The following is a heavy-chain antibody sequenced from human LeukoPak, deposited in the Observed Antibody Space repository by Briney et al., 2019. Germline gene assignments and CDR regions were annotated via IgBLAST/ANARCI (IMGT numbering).Heavy chain of an antibody. CDR2: ISSSSSYI. J-gene: IGHJ5*02. V-gene: IGHV3-21*01. D-gene: IGHD3-10*01. CDR3: ATGKGSNWFDP. CDR1: GFTISSYS. Sequence: GSLRLSCAASGFTISSYSMNWVRQAPGKGLEWVSSISSSSSYIYYADSVKGRFTISRDNAKNSLYLQMNSLRAEDTAVYYCATGKGSNWFDPWGQGTLVTVSS.